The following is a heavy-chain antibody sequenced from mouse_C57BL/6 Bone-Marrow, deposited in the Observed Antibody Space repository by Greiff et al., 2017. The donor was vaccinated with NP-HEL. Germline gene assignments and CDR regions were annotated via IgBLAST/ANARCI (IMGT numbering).Heavy chain of an antibody. J-gene: IGHJ2*01. CDR3: ARRGMVTTFDY. CDR2: IYPGGGYT. V-gene: IGHV1-63*01. D-gene: IGHD2-2*01. Sequence: VKLVESGAELVRPGTSVKMSCKASGYTFTNYWIGWAKQRPGHGLEWIGDIYPGGGYTNYNEKFKGKATLTADKSSSTAYMQFSSLTSEDSAIYYCARRGMVTTFDYWGQGTTLTVSS. CDR1: GYTFTNYW.